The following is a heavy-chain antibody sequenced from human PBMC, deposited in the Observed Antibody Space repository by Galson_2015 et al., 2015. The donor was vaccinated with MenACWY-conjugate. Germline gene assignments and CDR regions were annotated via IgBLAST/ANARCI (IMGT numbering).Heavy chain of an antibody. Sequence: SLRLSCAVSGFTFSSFWMSWVRQAPGKGLEWVARIKTDGTDANYADSVQGRSIISRDNAKNTLDLQISSLGAEDTAVYFCIRDNHRWSFDYWGQGTLVTVSS. CDR1: GFTFSSFW. CDR3: IRDNHRWSFDY. D-gene: IGHD1-14*01. CDR2: IKTDGTDA. J-gene: IGHJ4*02. V-gene: IGHV3-74*01.